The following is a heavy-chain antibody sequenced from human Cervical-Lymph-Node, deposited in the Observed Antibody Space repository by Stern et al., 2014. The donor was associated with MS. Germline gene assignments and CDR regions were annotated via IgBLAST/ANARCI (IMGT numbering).Heavy chain of an antibody. V-gene: IGHV4-34*01. Sequence: QVQLQQWGAGLLRPSETLSLTCAVHGASFRDNYWSWIRQTPGKGLAWIGEINSSGGTNYNPSLMSRATLSVAPSRNQFSRKLSSLTAADTAMYYCARERKVERSARLLVSFDVWGQGTLVTVSS. CDR1: GASFRDNY. J-gene: IGHJ3*01. CDR3: ARERKVERSARLLVSFDV. D-gene: IGHD1-1*01. CDR2: INSSGGT.